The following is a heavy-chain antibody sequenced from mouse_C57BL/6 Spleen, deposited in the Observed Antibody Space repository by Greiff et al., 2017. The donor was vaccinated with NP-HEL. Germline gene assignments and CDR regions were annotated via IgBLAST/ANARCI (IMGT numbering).Heavy chain of an antibody. CDR1: GFTFSSYA. CDR3: ARDTPDGYYLAY. J-gene: IGHJ3*01. D-gene: IGHD2-3*01. V-gene: IGHV5-4*01. CDR2: ISDGGSYT. Sequence: EVMLVESGGGLVKPGGSLKLSCAASGFTFSSYAMSWVRQTPEKRLEWVATISDGGSYTYYPDNVKGRFTISRDNAKNNLYLQMSHLKSEDTAMYYCARDTPDGYYLAYWGQGTLVTVSA.